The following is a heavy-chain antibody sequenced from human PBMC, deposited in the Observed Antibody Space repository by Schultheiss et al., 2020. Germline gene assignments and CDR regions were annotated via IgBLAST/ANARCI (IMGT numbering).Heavy chain of an antibody. CDR3: ARDPRIQLWGDAFDI. J-gene: IGHJ3*02. D-gene: IGHD5-18*01. CDR1: GFTFNNYA. V-gene: IGHV3-23*01. CDR2: ISGSGDST. Sequence: GGSLRLSCAASGFTFNNYAMSWVRQAPGKGLEWVSGISGSGDSTYYADSVKGRFTISRDNSKNTLYLQMNSLRAEDTAVYYCARDPRIQLWGDAFDIWGQGTMVTVSS.